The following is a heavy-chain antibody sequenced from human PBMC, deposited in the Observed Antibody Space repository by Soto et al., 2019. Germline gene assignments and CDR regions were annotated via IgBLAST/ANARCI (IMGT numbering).Heavy chain of an antibody. J-gene: IGHJ6*02. D-gene: IGHD3-10*01. CDR1: GGSINKYY. Sequence: PSETLSLTCTVSGGSINKYYWSWIRRPPGKGLEWIGYIYYTGTTYYNPSLDSRGTISIDTSKTQFSLKLNAVTAADTAIYYCARQIFGSEYFYGMDVWGQGAAVTVSS. V-gene: IGHV4-59*08. CDR2: IYYTGTT. CDR3: ARQIFGSEYFYGMDV.